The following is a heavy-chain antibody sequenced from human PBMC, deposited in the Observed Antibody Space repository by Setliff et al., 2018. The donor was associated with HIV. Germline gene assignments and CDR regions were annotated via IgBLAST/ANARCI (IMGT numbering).Heavy chain of an antibody. Sequence: GVLRLSCAASGFTFSRYWMSWVRQAPGKGLEWVSVIYRDGATYYADSVKGRFTISRDTAKNTVYLQMNSLRGEDTGVYYCAKNVEWILSYFDSWGQGTLVTVSS. CDR3: AKNVEWILSYFDS. J-gene: IGHJ4*02. V-gene: IGHV3-53*01. CDR2: IYRDGAT. CDR1: GFTFSRYW. D-gene: IGHD3-3*01.